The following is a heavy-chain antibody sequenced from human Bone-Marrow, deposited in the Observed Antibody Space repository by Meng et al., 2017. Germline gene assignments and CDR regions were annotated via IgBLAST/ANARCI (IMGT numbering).Heavy chain of an antibody. CDR3: AVKGDYSNWN. CDR1: GFTFSDYY. D-gene: IGHD6-13*01. J-gene: IGHJ4*02. V-gene: IGHV3-11*04. CDR2: ISSSGSTI. Sequence: GESLKISCAASGFTFSDYYMSWIHQAPGKGLEWVSYISSSGSTIYYADSVKGRFTISRDNAKNSLYLQMNSLRAEDTAVYYCAVKGDYSNWNWGQGALVTVSS.